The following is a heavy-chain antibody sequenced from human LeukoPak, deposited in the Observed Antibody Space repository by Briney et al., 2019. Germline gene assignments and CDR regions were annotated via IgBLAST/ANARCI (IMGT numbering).Heavy chain of an antibody. D-gene: IGHD3-22*01. V-gene: IGHV3-20*04. CDR3: ARGRSTYYYDSSAYPFDY. CDR1: GFTFDDYG. Sequence: GGSLRLSCAASGFTFDDYGMSWVRQAPGKGLEWGSGINWNGGSTGYADSVKGRFTISRDNAKNPLYLQMNSLRAEDTAVYYCARGRSTYYYDSSAYPFDYWGQGTLVTVSS. CDR2: INWNGGST. J-gene: IGHJ4*02.